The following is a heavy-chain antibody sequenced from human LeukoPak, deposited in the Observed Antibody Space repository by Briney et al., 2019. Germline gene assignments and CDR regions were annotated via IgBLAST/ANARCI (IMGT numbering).Heavy chain of an antibody. CDR1: GFTFSSYS. CDR2: INSDGSST. CDR3: AELGITMIGGV. V-gene: IGHV3-74*01. D-gene: IGHD3-10*02. Sequence: HSGGSLRLSCAASGFTFSSYSMNWVRQAPGKGLVWVSRINSDGSSTSYADSVKGRFTISRDNAKNTLYLQMNSLRAEDTAVYYCAELGITMIGGVWGKGTTVTISS. J-gene: IGHJ6*04.